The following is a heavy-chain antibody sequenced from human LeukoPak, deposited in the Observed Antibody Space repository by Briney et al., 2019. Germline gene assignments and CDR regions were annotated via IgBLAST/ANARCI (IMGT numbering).Heavy chain of an antibody. CDR3: ARGWLGSSSEGFGY. CDR1: GFTFSSYA. Sequence: GGSLRLSCAASGFTFSSYAMSWVRQAPGKGLEWVSAISGSGGSTYYADSVKGRFTISRDNSKNSLYPQMNSLRAEDTAVYYCARGWLGSSSEGFGYWGQGTLVTVSS. CDR2: ISGSGGST. V-gene: IGHV3-23*01. J-gene: IGHJ4*02. D-gene: IGHD6-6*01.